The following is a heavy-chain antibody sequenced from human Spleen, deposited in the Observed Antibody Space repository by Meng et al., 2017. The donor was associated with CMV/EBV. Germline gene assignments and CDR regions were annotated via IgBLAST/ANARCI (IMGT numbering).Heavy chain of an antibody. CDR2: IYHSGRT. Sequence: SSSLWTWGRQVAGEGLGWIREIYHSGRTNHNPSLKSRVTISVDKFKNQFYLKLGSVTAADTAVYYCARIERRRILKYCGSDCSTTDYWGQGTLVTVSS. CDR1: SSSL. D-gene: IGHD2-21*02. CDR3: ARIERRRILKYCGSDCSTTDY. V-gene: IGHV4-4*02. J-gene: IGHJ4*02.